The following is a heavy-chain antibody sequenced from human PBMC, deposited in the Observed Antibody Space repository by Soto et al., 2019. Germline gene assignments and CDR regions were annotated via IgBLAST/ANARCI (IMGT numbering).Heavy chain of an antibody. Sequence: EVQLLGSGGGWVQPGGSLRLPGAAPGSPFGSHAMIWVRQAPGKGLQWVSAISGGGGSAYYADSVKGRFTISRDNSINTLYLQMNSLRAEDTALYYCAKEPYSDFWSAYYYFDYWGQGTLVTVSS. D-gene: IGHD3-3*01. CDR1: GSPFGSHA. CDR3: AKEPYSDFWSAYYYFDY. CDR2: ISGGGGSA. J-gene: IGHJ4*02. V-gene: IGHV3-23*01.